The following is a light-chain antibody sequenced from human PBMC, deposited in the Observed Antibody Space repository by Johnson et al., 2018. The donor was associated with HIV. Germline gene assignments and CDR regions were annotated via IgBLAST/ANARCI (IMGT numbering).Light chain of an antibody. Sequence: QSVLTQPPSVSAAPGQKVTISCSGSSSNIGNNYVSWYQQLPGTAPKLLIYENNKRPSGIPDRFSGSKSGTSATLGITGLQTGDEADYYCGTWDSSLSALYVCGTGTNVTVL. CDR1: SSNIGNNY. CDR3: GTWDSSLSALYV. J-gene: IGLJ1*01. CDR2: ENN. V-gene: IGLV1-51*02.